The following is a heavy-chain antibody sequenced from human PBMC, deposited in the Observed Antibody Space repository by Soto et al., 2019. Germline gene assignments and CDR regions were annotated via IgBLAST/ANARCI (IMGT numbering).Heavy chain of an antibody. CDR3: TRGPPRVQWFDP. V-gene: IGHV4-59*01. Sequence: PSETLSLTCSVSGGSIANYYWSWIRQPPGKGLEWIGYVYYSGSTNYNPSLKSRVTMSVDTSRNQFSLKLSSVTAADTAVYYCTRGPPRVQWFDPWGLGTLVTVSS. J-gene: IGHJ5*02. CDR2: VYYSGST. CDR1: GGSIANYY.